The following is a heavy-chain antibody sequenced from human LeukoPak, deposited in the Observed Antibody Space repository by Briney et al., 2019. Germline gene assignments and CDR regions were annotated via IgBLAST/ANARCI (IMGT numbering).Heavy chain of an antibody. CDR3: ARGYSGYDYAVDAFDI. Sequence: SQTLSLTCTVSGGSISSGGYYWSWIRQHPGKGLEWIGYIYYSGSTYYNPSLKSRVTISVDTSKNQFSLKLSSVTAADTAVYYCARGYSGYDYAVDAFDIWGQGTMVTVSS. D-gene: IGHD5-12*01. CDR1: GGSISSGGYY. J-gene: IGHJ3*02. CDR2: IYYSGST. V-gene: IGHV4-31*03.